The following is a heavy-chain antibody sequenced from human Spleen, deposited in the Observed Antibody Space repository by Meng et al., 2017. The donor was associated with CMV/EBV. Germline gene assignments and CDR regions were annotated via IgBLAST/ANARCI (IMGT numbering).Heavy chain of an antibody. CDR1: GFTFTRYT. Sequence: GGSLRLSCAASGFTFTRYTMNWVRQAPGKGLEWVSSISPSSTYIYYADSVRGRFTISRDNAKNTLYLQMNSLRTEDTAVYYCARGDIDRYSYGFTYYYGMDVWGQGTTVTVSS. V-gene: IGHV3-21*01. J-gene: IGHJ6*02. CDR3: ARGDIDRYSYGFTYYYGMDV. D-gene: IGHD5-18*01. CDR2: ISPSSTYI.